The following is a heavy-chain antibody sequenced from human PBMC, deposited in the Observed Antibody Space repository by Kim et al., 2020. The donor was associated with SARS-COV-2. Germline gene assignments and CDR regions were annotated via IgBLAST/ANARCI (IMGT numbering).Heavy chain of an antibody. D-gene: IGHD6-19*01. CDR1: GFTFSSYN. J-gene: IGHJ4*02. Sequence: GGSLRLSCAASGFTFSSYNMNWVRQAPGKGLEWVSYISSTSSTIYYADSVKGRFTISRDNAKNSLYLQMNILRDDDTAVYYCARGDRYSSGWYPVLPPYFDYWGRGTLVTVSS. CDR2: ISSTSSTI. V-gene: IGHV3-48*02. CDR3: ARGDRYSSGWYPVLPPYFDY.